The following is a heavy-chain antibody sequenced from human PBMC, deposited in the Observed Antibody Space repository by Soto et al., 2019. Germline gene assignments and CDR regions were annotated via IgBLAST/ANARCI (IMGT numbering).Heavy chain of an antibody. V-gene: IGHV1-69*02. CDR1: GGTFSSYT. CDR2: IIPILGIA. D-gene: IGHD2-2*01. CDR3: ARACSSTSCYAYP. Sequence: QVQLVQSGAEVKKPGSSVKVSCKASGGTFSSYTISWVRQAPGQGLEWMGRIIPILGIANYAQKFQGRVTITADKSTSTASMELSSLRSEATAVYYCARACSSTSCYAYPWGQGTLVTVSS. J-gene: IGHJ5*02.